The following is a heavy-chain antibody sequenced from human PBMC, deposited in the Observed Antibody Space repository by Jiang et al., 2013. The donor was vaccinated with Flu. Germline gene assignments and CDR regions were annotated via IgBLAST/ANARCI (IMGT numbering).Heavy chain of an antibody. D-gene: IGHD1-20*01. Sequence: GLVKPSQTLSLTCTVSGGSISSGSYYWSWIRQPAGKGLEWIGRIYTSGSTNYNPSLKSRVTISVDTSKNQFSLKLSSVTAADTAVYYCARDLNWNDGGRWGQGTLVTVSS. CDR1: GGSISSGSYY. CDR3: ARDLNWNDGGR. J-gene: IGHJ4*02. CDR2: IYTSGST. V-gene: IGHV4-61*02.